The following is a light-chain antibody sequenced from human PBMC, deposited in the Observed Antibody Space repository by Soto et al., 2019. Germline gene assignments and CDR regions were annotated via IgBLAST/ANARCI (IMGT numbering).Light chain of an antibody. CDR1: SSDVGGYNY. Sequence: QAVLTQPPSASGSPGQSVTISCTGTSSDVGGYNYVCWYQQYPGKAPKLIISEVYKRPSGVPDRFSGSKSGNTASLTVSGLQAEDEADYYCSSYSGTNTVVFGGGTKITVL. CDR2: EVY. V-gene: IGLV2-8*01. J-gene: IGLJ2*01. CDR3: SSYSGTNTVV.